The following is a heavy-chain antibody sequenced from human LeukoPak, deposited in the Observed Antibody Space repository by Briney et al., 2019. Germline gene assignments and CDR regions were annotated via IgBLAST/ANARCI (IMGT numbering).Heavy chain of an antibody. CDR3: ARVYYYDSSGSNFDY. CDR2: INWNGDST. D-gene: IGHD3-22*01. Sequence: GGSLRLSCAASGFTLDDYGMNWFRQAPGKGLAWVSGINWNGDSTGYADSVKGRFTISRDNAKNSVYLQMNSLRAEDTALYYCARVYYYDSSGSNFDYWGQGTLVTVSS. CDR1: GFTLDDYG. V-gene: IGHV3-20*04. J-gene: IGHJ4*02.